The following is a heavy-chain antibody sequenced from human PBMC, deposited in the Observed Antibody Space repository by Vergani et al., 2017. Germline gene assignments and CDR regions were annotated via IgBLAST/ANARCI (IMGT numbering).Heavy chain of an antibody. CDR3: ARVGASNDAFDI. V-gene: IGHV1-69*06. Sequence: QVQLVQSGAEVKKPGSSVKVSCKASGGTFSSYAISWVRQAPGQGLEWMGWIIPIFGTSNYAQKFQGRVTITADKSTSTAYMGLSSLRSEDTAVYYCARVGASNDAFDIWGQGTMVTVSS. CDR2: IIPIFGTS. CDR1: GGTFSSYA. D-gene: IGHD1-26*01. J-gene: IGHJ3*02.